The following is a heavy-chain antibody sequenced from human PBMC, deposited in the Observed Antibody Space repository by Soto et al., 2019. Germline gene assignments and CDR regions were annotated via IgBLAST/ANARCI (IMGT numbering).Heavy chain of an antibody. D-gene: IGHD6-13*01. CDR3: ARDQGVAAAGIAWFDP. Sequence: SETLSLTCTVSGASMNSYHWSWIRQPAGKGLEWIGHIHSSGSTNYNPSLKSRVTMSVDTSKNQFSLRLMSLTAADTAVYYCARDQGVAAAGIAWFDPWGQGSLVTVSS. CDR2: IHSSGST. CDR1: GASMNSYH. J-gene: IGHJ5*02. V-gene: IGHV4-4*07.